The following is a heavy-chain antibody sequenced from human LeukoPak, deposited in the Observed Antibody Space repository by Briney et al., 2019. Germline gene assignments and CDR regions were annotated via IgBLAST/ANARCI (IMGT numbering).Heavy chain of an antibody. CDR3: TRTIAATGTLYP. J-gene: IGHJ5*02. V-gene: IGHV1-18*01. Sequence: ASVKVSCKASGYTFTSYGISWVRQAPGQGLEWMGWISAYNGNTNYAQKLQGRVTMTTDTSTSTAYMELSSLRSEDTALYYCTRTIAATGTLYPWGQGTQVIVSS. D-gene: IGHD6-13*01. CDR1: GYTFTSYG. CDR2: ISAYNGNT.